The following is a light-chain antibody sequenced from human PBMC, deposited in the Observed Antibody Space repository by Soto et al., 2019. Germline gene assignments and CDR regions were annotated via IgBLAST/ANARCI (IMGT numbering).Light chain of an antibody. V-gene: IGKV3-20*01. Sequence: EIVLTQSPGTLSLSPGERATLFCRASQSVSSYLAWYQQKPGQAPRLLIYGASSRATGIPDRFSGSGSGTDFTLTISRLEPEDFEVYYCQKYGSQSRTFGQGTKVEIK. CDR1: QSVSSY. CDR3: QKYGSQSRT. CDR2: GAS. J-gene: IGKJ1*01.